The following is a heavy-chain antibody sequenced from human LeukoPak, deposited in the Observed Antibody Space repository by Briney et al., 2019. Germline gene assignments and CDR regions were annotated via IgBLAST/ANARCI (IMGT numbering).Heavy chain of an antibody. CDR1: GLSFSSYS. J-gene: IGHJ4*02. D-gene: IGHD3-10*01. CDR2: ISISSNTI. Sequence: GGALRLSCAASGLSFSSYSMNWVRQAPGKGLEWVSHISISSNTIYYADSVRGRFTISRDNSKNTLYLQMNSLRAEDTAVYYCARYDGGSGPFDYWGQGTLVTVSS. V-gene: IGHV3-48*01. CDR3: ARYDGGSGPFDY.